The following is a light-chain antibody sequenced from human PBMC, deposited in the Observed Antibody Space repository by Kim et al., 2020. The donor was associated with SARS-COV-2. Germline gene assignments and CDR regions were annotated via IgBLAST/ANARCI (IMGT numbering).Light chain of an antibody. V-gene: IGKV3-20*01. CDR1: QSVSSSY. CDR3: QRYGSSPWT. Sequence: SPGERATLSCRASQSVSSSYLAWYQQKPGQAPRLLIYGASSRATGIPDRFSGSGSGTDFTLTISRLEPEDFAVYYCQRYGSSPWTFGQGTKVDIK. CDR2: GAS. J-gene: IGKJ1*01.